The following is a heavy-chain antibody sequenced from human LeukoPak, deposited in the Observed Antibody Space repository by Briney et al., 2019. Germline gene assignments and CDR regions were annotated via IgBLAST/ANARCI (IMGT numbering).Heavy chain of an antibody. CDR1: GFTFSSYD. CDR2: IGTAGDT. J-gene: IGHJ3*02. Sequence: GSLRLSCAASGFTFSSYDMHWVRQTKGKSLEWVSAIGTAGDTYYPGSVKGRFTISRENAKNSLYLQMNSLRAGDTAVYYCARGYKYYDILTGYSDDAFDIWGQGTMVTVSS. D-gene: IGHD3-9*01. V-gene: IGHV3-13*01. CDR3: ARGYKYYDILTGYSDDAFDI.